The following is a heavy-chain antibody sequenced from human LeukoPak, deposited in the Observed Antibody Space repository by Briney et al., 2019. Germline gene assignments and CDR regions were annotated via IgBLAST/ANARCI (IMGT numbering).Heavy chain of an antibody. V-gene: IGHV3-48*01. CDR1: GFIFSQYS. CDR2: IRSSSET. CDR3: ARDAGNSGYGCDL. D-gene: IGHD5-12*01. J-gene: IGHJ5*02. Sequence: QAGGSLRLSCAASGFIFSQYSMNWVGQAPGKGLEWVSHIRSSSETFYADSVKGRFTISRDNARNSLYLQMNNLRGEDTAIYYCARDAGNSGYGCDLWGQGTLVTVSS.